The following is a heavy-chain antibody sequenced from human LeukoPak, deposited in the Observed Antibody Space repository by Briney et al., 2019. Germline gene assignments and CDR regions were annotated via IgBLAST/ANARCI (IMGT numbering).Heavy chain of an antibody. CDR1: GYTLTELS. CDR3: ATVGYGYNYLDY. CDR2: FDPGDGET. V-gene: IGHV1-24*01. J-gene: IGHJ4*02. Sequence: GASVKVSCKVSGYTLTELSMHWVRQAPGKGLEWMGGFDPGDGETIYAQKFQGRVTMTEDTSTDTAYMELSSLRSEDTAVYYCATVGYGYNYLDYWGQGTLVTVSS. D-gene: IGHD5-18*01.